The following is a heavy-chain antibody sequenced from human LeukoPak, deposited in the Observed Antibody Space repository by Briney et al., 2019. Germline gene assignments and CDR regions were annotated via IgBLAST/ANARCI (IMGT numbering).Heavy chain of an antibody. CDR2: ISYDGSNK. Sequence: GGSLRLSCAASGFTFSSYGMHWVRQAPGKGLEWVAVISYDGSNKYYADSVKGRFTISRDNSKNTLYLQMNSLRAEDTAVYYCTTVRILELRFNLVNDYWGQGTLVTVSS. D-gene: IGHD1-7*01. J-gene: IGHJ4*02. V-gene: IGHV3-30*03. CDR1: GFTFSSYG. CDR3: TTVRILELRFNLVNDY.